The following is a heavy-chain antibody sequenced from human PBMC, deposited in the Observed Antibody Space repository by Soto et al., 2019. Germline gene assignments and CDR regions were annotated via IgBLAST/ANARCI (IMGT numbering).Heavy chain of an antibody. CDR2: IYYGGST. CDR3: AKNWNWGSLVH. V-gene: IGHV4-59*08. J-gene: IGHJ4*02. Sequence: QVHLQESGPGLVKPSETLSLTCTVSGDSISTDDWSWIRQSPGQGLEWIGFIYYGGSTNYNPSLKSRLNISTDTPKNQSSMKPRSVTSADTAVYYCAKNWNWGSLVHWGQGTLVTVSS. D-gene: IGHD7-27*01. CDR1: GDSISTDD.